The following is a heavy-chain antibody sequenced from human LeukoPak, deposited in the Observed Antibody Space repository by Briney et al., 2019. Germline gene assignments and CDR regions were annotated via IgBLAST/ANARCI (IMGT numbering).Heavy chain of an antibody. CDR2: INSEGSGT. Sequence: GGSLRLSCAASGFTFSTYWMHWVRQAPGKGLGWVSRINSEGSGTTYADFVKGRFTISRDNAKNALYLQMNSLRAEDTSVYYCARDSGYGYFDLWGRGTLVTVSS. D-gene: IGHD3-10*01. J-gene: IGHJ2*01. CDR3: ARDSGYGYFDL. V-gene: IGHV3-74*01. CDR1: GFTFSTYW.